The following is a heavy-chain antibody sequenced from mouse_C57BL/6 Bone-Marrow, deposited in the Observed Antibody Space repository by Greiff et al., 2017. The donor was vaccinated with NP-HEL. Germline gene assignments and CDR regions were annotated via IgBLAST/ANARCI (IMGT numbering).Heavy chain of an antibody. V-gene: IGHV14-4*01. J-gene: IGHJ3*01. CDR2: IDPENGDT. Sequence: DVKLQESGAELVRPGASVKLSCTASGFNIKDDYMHWVKQRPEQGLEWIGWIDPENGDTEYASKFQGKATITADTSSNTAYLQLSSLTSEDTAVYYCTTLEDYLTFAYWGQGTLVTVSA. CDR1: GFNIKDDY. D-gene: IGHD2-4*01. CDR3: TTLEDYLTFAY.